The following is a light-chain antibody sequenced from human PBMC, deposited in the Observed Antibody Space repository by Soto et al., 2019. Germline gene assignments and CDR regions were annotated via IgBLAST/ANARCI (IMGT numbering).Light chain of an antibody. CDR1: QSISSY. CDR2: AAS. CDR3: QQSYSTPRT. J-gene: IGKJ1*01. Sequence: DIQMTQYPSSLSASVGDRVTITCRASQSISSYLNWYQQKPGKAPKLLIYAASSLQSGVPSRFSGSVSGTDFTLTISSLQPEDFATYYCQQSYSTPRTIGQGTKVDIK. V-gene: IGKV1-39*01.